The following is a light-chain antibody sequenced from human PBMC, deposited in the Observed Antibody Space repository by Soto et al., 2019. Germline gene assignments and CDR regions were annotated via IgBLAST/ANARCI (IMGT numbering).Light chain of an antibody. CDR2: DVS. V-gene: IGLV2-14*03. J-gene: IGLJ1*01. Sequence: QSVLTQPASVSGSPGQSITISCTGTSSDVGGYNYVSWYQHHPGKAPKLIIYDVSNRPSGVSNRFSGSKSGNTASLTISGLQPEDEADYYCSSYTTSNTRQIVFGTGTKVTVL. CDR1: SSDVGGYNY. CDR3: SSYTTSNTRQIV.